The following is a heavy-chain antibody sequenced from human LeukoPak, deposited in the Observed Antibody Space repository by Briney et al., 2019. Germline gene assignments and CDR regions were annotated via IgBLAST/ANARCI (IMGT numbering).Heavy chain of an antibody. CDR2: INPSGGST. Sequence: ASVKVSCKASGYTFISYYMHWVRQAPGQGLEWMGIINPSGGSTTYAQMFQGRVILTRDTSARTVYMELYSLRSEDTAVYYCAKGGRDYGDSSGTDWGQGTLVTVSS. V-gene: IGHV1-46*01. CDR1: GYTFISYY. J-gene: IGHJ4*02. D-gene: IGHD4-23*01. CDR3: AKGGRDYGDSSGTD.